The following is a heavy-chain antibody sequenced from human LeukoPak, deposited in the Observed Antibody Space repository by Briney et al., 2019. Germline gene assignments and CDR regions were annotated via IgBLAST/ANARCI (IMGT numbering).Heavy chain of an antibody. V-gene: IGHV1-2*06. CDR2: INPNSGGT. CDR1: GYTFTGYY. Sequence: GASVKVSCKASGYTFTGYYMHWVRQAPGQGLERMGRINPNSGGTNYAQKFQGRVTMTRDTSISTAYMELSRLRPDDTAVYYCARVSGDYVWGSYRLDYFDYWGQGTLVTVPS. CDR3: ARVSGDYVWGSYRLDYFDY. D-gene: IGHD3-16*02. J-gene: IGHJ4*02.